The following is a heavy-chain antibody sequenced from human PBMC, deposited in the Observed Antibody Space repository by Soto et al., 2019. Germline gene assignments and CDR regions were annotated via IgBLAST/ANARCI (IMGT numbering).Heavy chain of an antibody. J-gene: IGHJ3*01. CDR1: GGSISSSSYY. V-gene: IGHV4-39*01. Sequence: PAGTLSLPCAVSGGSISSSSYYWGWKRQGPGKGREWIGSTYYSATTYSHPSLTRLITISVDTSKTQFSLKLSSVTAADAAVYYCPRHAQDAFDLWGQGTMVTVSS. CDR3: PRHAQDAFDL. CDR2: TYYSATT.